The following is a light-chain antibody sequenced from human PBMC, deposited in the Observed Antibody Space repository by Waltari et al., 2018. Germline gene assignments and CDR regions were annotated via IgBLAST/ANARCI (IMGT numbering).Light chain of an antibody. CDR1: SSEVGGYTY. CDR3: SSYTSSSTLAV. J-gene: IGLJ2*01. V-gene: IGLV2-14*03. CDR2: DVS. Sequence: QSALTPPASVSGSPGQPITIPCTGTSSEVGGYTYVSWYQQHPGKAPILMIYDVSNRPSGVSNRFSGSKSGNTASLTISGLQAEDEADYYCSSYTSSSTLAVFGGGTKLTVL.